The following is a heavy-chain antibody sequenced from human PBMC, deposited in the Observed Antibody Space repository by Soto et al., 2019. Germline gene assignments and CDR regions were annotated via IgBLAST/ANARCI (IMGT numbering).Heavy chain of an antibody. CDR3: ARHPGGRGYYYGMDV. CDR2: IIPIFGTA. V-gene: IGHV1-69*12. J-gene: IGHJ6*02. CDR1: GGTFSSYA. D-gene: IGHD2-15*01. Sequence: QVQLVQSGAEVKKPGSSVKVSCKASGGTFSSYAISWVRQASGKGLEWMGGIIPIFGTANYAQKFQGRVTITADESTSTAYRELSSLRSEDTAVYYCARHPGGRGYYYGMDVWGQGTTVTVSS.